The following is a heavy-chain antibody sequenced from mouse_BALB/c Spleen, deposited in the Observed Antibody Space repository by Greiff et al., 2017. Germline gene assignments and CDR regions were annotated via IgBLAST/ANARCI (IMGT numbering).Heavy chain of an antibody. CDR1: GYTFTSYW. V-gene: IGHV1S132*01. J-gene: IGHJ3*01. Sequence: VMLVESGAELVKPGASVKLSCKTSGYTFTSYWIQWVKQRPGQGLGWIGEIFPGTGTTYYNEKFKGKATLTIDTSSSTAYMQLSSLTSEDSAVYFCARRKYGFAYWGQGTLVTVSA. D-gene: IGHD2-14*01. CDR2: IFPGTGTT. CDR3: ARRKYGFAY.